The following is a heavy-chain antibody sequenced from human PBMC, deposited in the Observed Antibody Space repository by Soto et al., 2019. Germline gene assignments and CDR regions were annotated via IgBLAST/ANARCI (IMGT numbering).Heavy chain of an antibody. CDR3: ARDIVLMVYSHYYSGMDV. CDR1: GYTFTSYG. Sequence: QVQLVQSGAELKKPGASGKVSCKASGYTFTSYGISWVRQAPGQGRDGMGRISAYNGNTNYAQKLQGRVTMTTVTSTGKAYMELRSLQSDDTAVYSCARDIVLMVYSHYYSGMDVWSQGSTVTASS. J-gene: IGHJ6*02. V-gene: IGHV1-18*01. CDR2: ISAYNGNT. D-gene: IGHD2-8*01.